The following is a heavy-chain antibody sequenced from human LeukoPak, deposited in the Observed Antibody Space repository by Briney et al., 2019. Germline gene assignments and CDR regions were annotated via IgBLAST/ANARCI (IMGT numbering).Heavy chain of an antibody. CDR3: ARDKSSSSIDY. Sequence: GGSLRLSCAASEFTFSTYGMHWVRQAPGKGLEWVAVISYDGSYKFYADSVKGRFTISRDNSKSTLYLQMNSLRAEDTAVYYCARDKSSSSIDYWGQGTLVTVSS. D-gene: IGHD6-6*01. CDR1: EFTFSTYG. V-gene: IGHV3-30*03. CDR2: ISYDGSYK. J-gene: IGHJ4*02.